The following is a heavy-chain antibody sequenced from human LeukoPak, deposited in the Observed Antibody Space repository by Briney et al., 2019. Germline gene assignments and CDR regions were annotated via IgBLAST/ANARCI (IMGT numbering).Heavy chain of an antibody. V-gene: IGHV3-7*03. J-gene: IGHJ6*04. CDR3: AREDTAMGYYYYYGMDV. CDR1: GFTFSSYW. CDR2: IKQDGSEN. Sequence: GGSLRLSCAASGFTFSSYWMSWVRQAPGKGLEWVANIKQDGSENYYVDSVKGRFTISRDNAKNSLYLQMNSLRAEDTAVYYCAREDTAMGYYYYYGMDVWGKGTTVTVPS. D-gene: IGHD5-18*01.